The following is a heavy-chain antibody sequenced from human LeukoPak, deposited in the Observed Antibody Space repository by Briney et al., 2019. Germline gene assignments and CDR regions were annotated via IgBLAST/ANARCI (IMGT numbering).Heavy chain of an antibody. CDR2: IYTSGST. CDR1: GGSISSYH. CDR3: ARLNPRTYYDFWSGGGFDY. D-gene: IGHD3-3*01. J-gene: IGHJ4*02. Sequence: SETLSLTCTVSGGSISSYHWSWIRQPPGKGLEWIGYIYTSGSTNYNPSLKSRVTISVDTSKNQFSLKLSSVTAADTAVYYCARLNPRTYYDFWSGGGFDYWGQGTLVTVSS. V-gene: IGHV4-4*09.